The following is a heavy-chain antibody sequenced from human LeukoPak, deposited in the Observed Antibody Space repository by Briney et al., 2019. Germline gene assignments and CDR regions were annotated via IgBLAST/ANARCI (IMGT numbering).Heavy chain of an antibody. Sequence: GRSLRLSCAASGFTFSSYAMHWVRQAPGKGLEWVAVISYDGSNKCYADSVKGRFTISRDNSKNTLYLQMNSLRAEDTAVYYCARGAYCSSTSCYKENAFDIWGQGTMVTVSS. V-gene: IGHV3-30-3*01. CDR1: GFTFSSYA. CDR3: ARGAYCSSTSCYKENAFDI. CDR2: ISYDGSNK. D-gene: IGHD2-2*02. J-gene: IGHJ3*02.